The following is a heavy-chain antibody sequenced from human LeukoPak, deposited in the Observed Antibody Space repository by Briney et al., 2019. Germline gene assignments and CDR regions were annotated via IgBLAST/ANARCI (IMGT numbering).Heavy chain of an antibody. Sequence: ASVKVSCKASGYTFTGYYMHWVRQAPGQGLEWMGWINPNSGGTNYAQKFQGRVTMTGDTSISTAYMELSRLRSDDTAVYYCARQGTYGSGSYFSRPAYYFDYWGQGTLVTVSS. CDR2: INPNSGGT. CDR3: ARQGTYGSGSYFSRPAYYFDY. V-gene: IGHV1-2*02. D-gene: IGHD3-10*01. CDR1: GYTFTGYY. J-gene: IGHJ4*02.